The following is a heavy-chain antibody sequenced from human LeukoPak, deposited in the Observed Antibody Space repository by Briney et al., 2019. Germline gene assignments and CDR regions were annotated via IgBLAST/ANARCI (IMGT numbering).Heavy chain of an antibody. CDR2: MNPNSGNT. J-gene: IGHJ5*02. CDR1: GYTFTSYD. Sequence: ASVKVSCKASGYTFTSYDINWVRQATGQGLEWMGWMNPNSGNTGYAQKFQGRVTITRNTSISTAYMELSSLRSEDTAVYYCARTQLVEGWFDPWGQGTLVTVSS. D-gene: IGHD6-6*01. V-gene: IGHV1-8*03. CDR3: ARTQLVEGWFDP.